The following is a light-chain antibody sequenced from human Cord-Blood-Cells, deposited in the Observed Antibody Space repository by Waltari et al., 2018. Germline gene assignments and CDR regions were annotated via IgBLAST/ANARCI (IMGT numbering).Light chain of an antibody. J-gene: IGLJ3*02. CDR2: RNN. Sequence: QSVLTQPPSASGTPGQRVTISCSGSSSNIGSNYVYWYQQRPGTAPKLLIYRNNQRPSGVPYRFSGSKSGPSASLAISGLRSEDEADYYCAAWDDSLSGWVFGGGTKLTVL. CDR3: AAWDDSLSGWV. CDR1: SSNIGSNY. V-gene: IGLV1-47*01.